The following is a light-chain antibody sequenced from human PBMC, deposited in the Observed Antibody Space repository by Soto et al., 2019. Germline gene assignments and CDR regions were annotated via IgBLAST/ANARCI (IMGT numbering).Light chain of an antibody. CDR1: SSDVGGYNY. V-gene: IGLV2-8*01. J-gene: IGLJ1*01. Sequence: QSVLTQPPSASGSPGQSVTISCTGTSSDVGGYNYVSWYQQHPGKAPKLMIYEVSERPSVVPDRFSGSKSSNTASLTVSGLQAGDEDHYYCRSYAGSNNFVLGTGTKVTVL. CDR3: RSYAGSNNFV. CDR2: EVS.